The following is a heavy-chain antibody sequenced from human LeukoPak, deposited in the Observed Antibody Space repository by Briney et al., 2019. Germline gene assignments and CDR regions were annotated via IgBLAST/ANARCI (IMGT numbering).Heavy chain of an antibody. V-gene: IGHV4-39*07. D-gene: IGHD1-26*01. CDR3: ARGRPPQKGGSLLLYSGSYYYFDY. J-gene: IGHJ4*02. CDR1: GGSTSSSSYY. CDR2: IYYSGST. Sequence: SETLSLTCTVSGGSTSSSSYYWGWIRQPPGKGLEWIGSIYYSGSTYYNPSLKSRVTISVDTSKNQFSLKLSSVTAADTAVYYCARGRPPQKGGSLLLYSGSYYYFDYWGQGTLVTVSS.